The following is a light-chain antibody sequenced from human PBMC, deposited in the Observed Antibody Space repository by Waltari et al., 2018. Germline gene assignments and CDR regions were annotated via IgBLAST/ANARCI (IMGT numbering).Light chain of an antibody. V-gene: IGLV2-23*01. CDR1: SSDVGL. CDR2: EDN. J-gene: IGLJ3*02. CDR3: CSYAGPWV. Sequence: QSALTQPASVSGSPGQSVTISCTGTSSDVGLVSWYQQHPGKAPKLIMYEDNKRPSGVCDRFSGAKAGNTPSLTIAGLQAEDEADYHCCSYAGPWVFGGGTKLTVL.